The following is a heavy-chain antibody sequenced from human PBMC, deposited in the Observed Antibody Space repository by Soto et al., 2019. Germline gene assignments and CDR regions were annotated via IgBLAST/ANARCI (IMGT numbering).Heavy chain of an antibody. CDR3: ARDKVVPAAISSRYYYYGMDV. CDR1: GGSISSYY. D-gene: IGHD2-2*02. V-gene: IGHV4-59*12. CDR2: IYYSGST. J-gene: IGHJ6*02. Sequence: SETLSLTCTVSGGSISSYYWSWIRQPPGKGLEWIGYIYYSGSTNYNPSLKSRVTISVDMSKNQFSLKLSSVTAADTAVYYCARDKVVPAAISSRYYYYGMDVWGQGTTVTVSS.